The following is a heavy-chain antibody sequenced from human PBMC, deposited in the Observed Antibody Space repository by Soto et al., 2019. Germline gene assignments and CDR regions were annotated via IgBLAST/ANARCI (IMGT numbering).Heavy chain of an antibody. CDR3: ARAPDWGRALDY. J-gene: IGHJ4*02. V-gene: IGHV4-34*01. D-gene: IGHD7-27*01. CDR2: INHSGST. CDR1: GGSFSGYY. Sequence: SETLSLTCAVYGGSFSGYYWSWIRQPPGKGLEWIGEINHSGSTNYNPSLKSRVTISVDTSKNQFSLKLSSVTAADTAGYYCARAPDWGRALDYWGQGTLVTVSS.